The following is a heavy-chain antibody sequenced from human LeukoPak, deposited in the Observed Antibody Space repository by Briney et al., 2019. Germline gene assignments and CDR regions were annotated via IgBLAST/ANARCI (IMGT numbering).Heavy chain of an antibody. CDR1: GFTFSSYS. V-gene: IGHV3-48*01. CDR3: ARGRYYYYMDV. CDR2: ISISNSTI. J-gene: IGHJ6*03. Sequence: GGSLRLSCAASGFTFSSYSMNWVRQAPGKGLEWISHISISNSTIYYADSVKGRFTISRDNAKNSLYLQMNSLRAEDTAVYYCARGRYYYYMDVWGKGTPVTVSS.